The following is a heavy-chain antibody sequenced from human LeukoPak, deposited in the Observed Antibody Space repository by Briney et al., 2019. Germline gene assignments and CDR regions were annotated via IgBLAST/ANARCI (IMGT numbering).Heavy chain of an antibody. D-gene: IGHD4-17*01. CDR1: GFTFTSSA. CDR2: IVVGSGNT. Sequence: SVKVSCKASGFTFTSSAMQWVRQARGQRLEWIGWIVVGSGNTNYAQKFQERVTITRDMSTSTAYMELSSLRSEDTAVYYCARPNPDYGGYVANGAFDIWGQGTMVTVSS. V-gene: IGHV1-58*02. J-gene: IGHJ3*02. CDR3: ARPNPDYGGYVANGAFDI.